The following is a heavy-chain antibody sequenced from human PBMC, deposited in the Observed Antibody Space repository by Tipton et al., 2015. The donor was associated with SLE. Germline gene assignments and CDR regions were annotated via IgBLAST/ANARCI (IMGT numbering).Heavy chain of an antibody. J-gene: IGHJ4*02. Sequence: SLRLSCAVSGGSISSSNWWSWVRQPPGKGLEWIGEIYHSGSTNYNPSLKSRVTISVDKSKNQFSLKLSSVTAADTAVYYCARLGIAAAGTGPYFDYWGQGTLVTVSS. CDR1: GGSISSSNW. CDR3: ARLGIAAAGTGPYFDY. CDR2: IYHSGST. D-gene: IGHD6-13*01. V-gene: IGHV4-4*02.